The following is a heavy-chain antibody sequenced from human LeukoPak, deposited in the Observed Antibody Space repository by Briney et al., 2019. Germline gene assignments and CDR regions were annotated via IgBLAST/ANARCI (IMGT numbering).Heavy chain of an antibody. CDR2: ISGTHAGRQGTT. J-gene: IGHJ4*02. Sequence: GGSLRLSCAASGFTFSTYDMGWVRQTPGKGLEWVSAISGTHAGRQGTTYYADSVKGRFTISRDDSKNTLYLQMHSLRAEDTAIYFCAKVIPVAGTNYFDYWGQGTLVTVSS. V-gene: IGHV3-23*01. CDR1: GFTFSTYD. CDR3: AKVIPVAGTNYFDY. D-gene: IGHD6-19*01.